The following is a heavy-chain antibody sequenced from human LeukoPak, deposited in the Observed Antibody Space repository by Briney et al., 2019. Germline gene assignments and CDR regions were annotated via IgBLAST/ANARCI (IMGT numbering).Heavy chain of an antibody. D-gene: IGHD5-12*01. CDR2: ITSSSTY. CDR1: GFTLSTYN. Sequence: GGSLRLSCAASGFTLSTYNTHWVRQAPGKGLEWVSSITSSSTYYADSVKGRFTISRDNAKNSLYLQMNSLRAEDAAVYYCARERVTTTAFDIWGQGTMVTVSS. J-gene: IGHJ3*02. CDR3: ARERVTTTAFDI. V-gene: IGHV3-21*01.